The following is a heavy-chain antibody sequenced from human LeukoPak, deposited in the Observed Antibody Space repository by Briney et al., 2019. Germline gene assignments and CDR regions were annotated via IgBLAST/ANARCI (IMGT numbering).Heavy chain of an antibody. CDR1: GGSISSYY. D-gene: IGHD2-2*01. CDR2: IYTSGST. Sequence: SETLSLTCTVSGGSISSYYWSWIRQPAGKGLDWIGRIYTSGSTNYNPSLKSRVTMSVDPSKNQFSLKLSSVTAADTAVYYCAREVVRYQLLWWFDPWGQGTLVTVSS. CDR3: AREVVRYQLLWWFDP. J-gene: IGHJ5*02. V-gene: IGHV4-4*07.